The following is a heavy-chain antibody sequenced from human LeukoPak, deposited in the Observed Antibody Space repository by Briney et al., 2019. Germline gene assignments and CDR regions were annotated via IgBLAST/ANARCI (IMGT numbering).Heavy chain of an antibody. D-gene: IGHD1-26*01. J-gene: IGHJ3*02. Sequence: GGSLRLSCVASGFTFSSYAMSWVRQAPGKGLEWVSAMSGSGSSTHYADSVKGRFTISRGNSKNTLYLQMRSLRAGDTAVYYCAKAHSGSYPGAFDIWGQGTMVTVSS. CDR1: GFTFSSYA. V-gene: IGHV3-23*01. CDR2: MSGSGSST. CDR3: AKAHSGSYPGAFDI.